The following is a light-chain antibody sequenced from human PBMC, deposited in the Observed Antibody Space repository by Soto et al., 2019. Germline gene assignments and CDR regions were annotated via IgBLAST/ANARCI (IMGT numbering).Light chain of an antibody. V-gene: IGLV1-47*02. CDR2: SNN. CDR1: SSNIGSTS. Sequence: QSVLTQPPSASGTPGQRVTISCTGSSSNIGSTSVYWYQQLPGTAPKPLIYSNNRRPSGVPDRLSGSKSGTSASLAISGLQSDDEDDYYCAAWDNRLSGWVFGGGTKVTVL. J-gene: IGLJ3*02. CDR3: AAWDNRLSGWV.